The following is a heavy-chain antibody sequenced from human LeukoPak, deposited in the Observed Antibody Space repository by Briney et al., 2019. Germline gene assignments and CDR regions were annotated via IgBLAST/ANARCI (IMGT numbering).Heavy chain of an antibody. D-gene: IGHD4-17*01. CDR1: GGSIRSYY. V-gene: IGHV4-4*07. CDR3: ARDDGDYAFFDY. Sequence: SETLSLTCTVSGGSIRSYYWNCIRQPAGKGLEWIGRFFLSGTTNYNPSLKSRVTMSVDTSKNQFSLKLSSVTAADTAVYYCARDDGDYAFFDYWGQGTLVTVSS. CDR2: FFLSGTT. J-gene: IGHJ4*02.